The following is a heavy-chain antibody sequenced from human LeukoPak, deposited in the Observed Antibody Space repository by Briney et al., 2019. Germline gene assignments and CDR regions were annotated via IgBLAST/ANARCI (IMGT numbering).Heavy chain of an antibody. CDR1: GDSVSSNSAP. V-gene: IGHV6-1*01. J-gene: IGHJ4*02. CDR2: TYYRSKWYN. CDR3: ARASADWGFGSLVY. D-gene: IGHD7-27*01. Sequence: SQTLSLTCAISGDSVSSNSAPWNWIRQSPSRGLEWLGRTYYRSKWYNDYAVSVKSRMTIDPDAPKNQFSLQVNSVTPEDTAIYYCARASADWGFGSLVYWGQGTLVTVSS.